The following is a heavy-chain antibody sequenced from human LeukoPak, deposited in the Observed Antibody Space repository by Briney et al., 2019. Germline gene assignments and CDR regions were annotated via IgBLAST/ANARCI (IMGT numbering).Heavy chain of an antibody. J-gene: IGHJ4*02. CDR1: GFTFSSYA. D-gene: IGHD2-2*01. V-gene: IGHV3-30-3*01. CDR2: ISYDGYEK. Sequence: PGGSLRLSCAASGFTFSSYAMHWVRQAPGKGLEWVAVISYDGYEKNYGDPVKGRFTISRENFKSTLFLQMNSLRAEDTAVYYCARDKNAYHSFDSWGQGTLVIVSS. CDR3: ARDKNAYHSFDS.